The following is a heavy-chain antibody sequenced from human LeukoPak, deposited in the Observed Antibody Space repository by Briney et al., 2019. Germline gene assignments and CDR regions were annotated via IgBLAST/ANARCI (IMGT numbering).Heavy chain of an antibody. CDR1: GFTVSSYW. V-gene: IGHV3-7*01. D-gene: IGHD3-16*02. CDR3: ARGITFGGVIVPDYFDY. J-gene: IGHJ4*02. CDR2: IKQDGSEK. Sequence: GGSLRLSCAASGFTVSSYWMSWVRQAPGKGLEWVANIKQDGSEKYYVDSVKGRFTISRDNAKNSLYLQMNSLRAEDTAVYYCARGITFGGVIVPDYFDYWGQGTLVTVSS.